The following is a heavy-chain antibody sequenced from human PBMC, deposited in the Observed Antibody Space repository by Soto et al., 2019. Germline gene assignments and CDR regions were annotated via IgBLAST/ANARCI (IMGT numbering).Heavy chain of an antibody. CDR2: IIPILGIA. CDR3: ARVRCSGGSCYSEYYYYMDV. CDR1: GGTFSSYT. J-gene: IGHJ6*03. Sequence: SVKVSCKASGGTFSSYTISWVRQAPGQGLEWMGRIIPILGIANYAQKFQGRVTITADKSTSTAYMELSSLRSEDTAVYYCARVRCSGGSCYSEYYYYMDVWGKGTTVTVSS. V-gene: IGHV1-69*02. D-gene: IGHD2-15*01.